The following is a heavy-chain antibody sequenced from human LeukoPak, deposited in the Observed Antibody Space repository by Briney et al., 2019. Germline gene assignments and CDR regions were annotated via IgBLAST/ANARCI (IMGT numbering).Heavy chain of an antibody. CDR1: GFTFSSYG. D-gene: IGHD5-24*01. CDR3: AKEKDGYNYEYYFDY. CDR2: ISYDGSNK. V-gene: IGHV3-30*18. Sequence: GGSLRLSCAASGFTFSSYGMHWVRQAPGKGPEWVAVISYDGSNKYYADSVKGRFTISRDNSKNTLYLQMNSLRAEDTAVYYCAKEKDGYNYEYYFDYWGQGTLVTVSS. J-gene: IGHJ4*02.